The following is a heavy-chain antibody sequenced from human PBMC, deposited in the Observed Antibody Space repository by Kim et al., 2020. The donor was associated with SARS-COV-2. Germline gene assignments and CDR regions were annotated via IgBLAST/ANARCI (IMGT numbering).Heavy chain of an antibody. Sequence: ASVKVSCKASGYTFTGYYMHWVRQAPGQGLEWMGWINPNSGGTNYAQKFQGRVTMTRDTSISTAYMELSRLRSDDTAVYYCARVTVEQWLVLYGMDVWGQGTTVTVSS. CDR2: INPNSGGT. CDR1: GYTFTGYY. J-gene: IGHJ6*02. D-gene: IGHD6-19*01. V-gene: IGHV1-2*02. CDR3: ARVTVEQWLVLYGMDV.